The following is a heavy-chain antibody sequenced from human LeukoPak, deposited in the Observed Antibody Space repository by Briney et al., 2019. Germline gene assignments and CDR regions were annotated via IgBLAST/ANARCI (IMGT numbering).Heavy chain of an antibody. D-gene: IGHD2-2*01. CDR3: ARGRDVAVVPAADFDY. CDR2: TYYRSRWYT. CDR1: GDSVSRNNLA. J-gene: IGHJ4*02. V-gene: IGHV6-1*01. Sequence: SQTLSLTCAISGDSVSRNNLAWNWIRQSPSRGLEWLGRTYYRSRWYTKYALSVKSRITIIPDTSKNQFSLQMNSVTPEDTAVYYCARGRDVAVVPAADFDYWGQGTLVTVSS.